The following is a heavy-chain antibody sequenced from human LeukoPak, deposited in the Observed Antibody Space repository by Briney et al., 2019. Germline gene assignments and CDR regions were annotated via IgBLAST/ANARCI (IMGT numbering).Heavy chain of an antibody. D-gene: IGHD3-16*01. CDR1: GYTFTSYA. CDR2: INTNTGNP. CDR3: ARLPHRAAAGGYGMDV. V-gene: IGHV7-4-1*02. Sequence: ASVKVSCKASGYTFTSYAMNWVRQAPGQGLEWMGWINTNTGNPTYAQGFTGRFVFSLDTSVSTAYLQISSLKAEDTAVYYCARLPHRAAAGGYGMDVWGQGTTVTVSS. J-gene: IGHJ6*02.